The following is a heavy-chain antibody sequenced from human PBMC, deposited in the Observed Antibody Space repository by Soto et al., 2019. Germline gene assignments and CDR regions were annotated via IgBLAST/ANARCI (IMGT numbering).Heavy chain of an antibody. CDR1: GFTFSSYS. D-gene: IGHD6-19*01. CDR3: VRGCGSAHCPYYFNL. J-gene: IGHJ4*02. CDR2: ISSSSSYI. V-gene: IGHV3-21*01. Sequence: GGSLRLSCAASGFTFSSYSMNWVRQAPGKGLEWVASISSSSSYIYYADSGKGRFTISRDNAMNSLYLQVDSLTAEDTAIYYCVRGCGSAHCPYYFNLWGQGTQVTVSS.